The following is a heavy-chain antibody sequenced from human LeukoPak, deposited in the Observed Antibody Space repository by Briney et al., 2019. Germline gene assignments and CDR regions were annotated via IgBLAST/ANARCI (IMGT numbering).Heavy chain of an antibody. Sequence: GGSLRLSCAASGFTFSSYEINWVRQAPGKGLEWVSYISSSGSTIKYADSVKGRFTISRDNSKNTLYLQMNSLRAEDTAVYYCARDPPRTYYYDSSGYDYWGQGTLVTVSS. V-gene: IGHV3-48*03. CDR2: ISSSGSTI. D-gene: IGHD3-22*01. CDR1: GFTFSSYE. J-gene: IGHJ4*02. CDR3: ARDPPRTYYYDSSGYDY.